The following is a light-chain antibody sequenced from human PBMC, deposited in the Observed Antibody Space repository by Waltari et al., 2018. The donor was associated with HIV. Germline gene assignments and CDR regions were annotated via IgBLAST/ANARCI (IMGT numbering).Light chain of an antibody. CDR1: RGDVGTYNY. CDR3: SSYTSRDTFV. Sequence: QSALTQPAAVSGSPGPSITISCTGARGDVGTYNYVSWYQQLTGKAPKLIIYEGITRPSGLSNRFSGSKSGNTASLTISGLQAEDEGYYYCSSYTSRDTFVFGTGTEVTVL. V-gene: IGLV2-14*01. J-gene: IGLJ1*01. CDR2: EGI.